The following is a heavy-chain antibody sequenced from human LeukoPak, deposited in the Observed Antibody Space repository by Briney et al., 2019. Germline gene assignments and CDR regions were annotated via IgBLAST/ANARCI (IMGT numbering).Heavy chain of an antibody. D-gene: IGHD1-26*01. J-gene: IGHJ4*02. Sequence: PGGSLRLSCAASGFAFSTYGIHWVRQAPGKGLEWVAFIRYDGSNDYYADSVKGRFSISRDNFKNTVSLEMSSLTTDDTAVYYCARDRYVLGATDYWGQGTLVTVSS. CDR1: GFAFSTYG. CDR2: IRYDGSND. CDR3: ARDRYVLGATDY. V-gene: IGHV3-30*02.